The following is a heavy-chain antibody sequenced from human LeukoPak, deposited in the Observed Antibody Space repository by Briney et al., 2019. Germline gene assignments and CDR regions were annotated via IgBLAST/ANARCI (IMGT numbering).Heavy chain of an antibody. V-gene: IGHV3-23*01. CDR1: GFTLSSYA. D-gene: IGHD2-15*01. CDR3: AKAPVTTCRGAFCYPFDY. CDR2: ISDTGNT. J-gene: IGHJ4*02. Sequence: GGSLRLSCAASGFTLSSYAMSWVRQAPGKGLEWVSAISDTGNTYHADSVKGRFTISRDSSKNTLFLQMNRLRPEDAAVYYCAKAPVTTCRGAFCYPFDYWGLGTLVTVTS.